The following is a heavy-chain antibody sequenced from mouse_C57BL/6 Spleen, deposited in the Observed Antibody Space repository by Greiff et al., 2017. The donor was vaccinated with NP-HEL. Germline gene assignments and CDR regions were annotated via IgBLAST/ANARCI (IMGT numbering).Heavy chain of an antibody. CDR1: GFTFSSYA. Sequence: EVQLVESGGGLVKPGGSLKLSCAASGFTFSSYAMSWVRQTPEKRLEWVATISDGGSYTYYPDNVKGRFTISKDNAKNNLYLQMSDLTSEDTAMYYCARGRAEYYGSSPYAMDYWGQGTSGTVSS. D-gene: IGHD1-1*01. V-gene: IGHV5-4*01. J-gene: IGHJ4*01. CDR3: ARGRAEYYGSSPYAMDY. CDR2: ISDGGSYT.